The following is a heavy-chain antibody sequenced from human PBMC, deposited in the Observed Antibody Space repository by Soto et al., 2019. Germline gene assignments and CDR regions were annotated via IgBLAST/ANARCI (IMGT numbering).Heavy chain of an antibody. Sequence: SETLSLTCTVSGGSVSRVSYYWSWIRQSPGKGLEWIGYVYYSGSTNYNPSLKSRVTISVDTSKNQFSLKLRSVTAADTAVYYCAASISIFGVVPFWGQGTLVTVSS. CDR2: VYYSGST. V-gene: IGHV4-61*01. J-gene: IGHJ4*02. D-gene: IGHD3-3*01. CDR1: GGSVSRVSYY. CDR3: AASISIFGVVPF.